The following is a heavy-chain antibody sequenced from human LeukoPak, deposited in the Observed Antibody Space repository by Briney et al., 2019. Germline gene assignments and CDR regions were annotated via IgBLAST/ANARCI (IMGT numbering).Heavy chain of an antibody. CDR1: GFTFSSYS. D-gene: IGHD4-17*01. CDR2: ISSSSYI. CDR3: AREGTTVYYFGMDV. V-gene: IGHV3-21*01. Sequence: GGSLRLSCAAPGFTFSSYSMNWVRQAPGKGLEWVSSISSSSYIYYADSVKGRFTISRDNAKNSLYLQMNSLRAEDTAVYYCAREGTTVYYFGMDVWGQGTTVTVSS. J-gene: IGHJ6*02.